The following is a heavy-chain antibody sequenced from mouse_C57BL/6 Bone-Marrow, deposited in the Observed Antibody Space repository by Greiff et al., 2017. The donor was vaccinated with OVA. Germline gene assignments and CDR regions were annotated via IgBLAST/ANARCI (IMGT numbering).Heavy chain of an antibody. CDR3: ARVLWGYYFDY. J-gene: IGHJ2*01. V-gene: IGHV5-16*01. CDR1: GFTFSDYY. Sequence: EVNLVESEGGLVQPGSSMKLSCTASGFTFSDYYMAWVRQVPEKGLEWVANINYDGSSTYYLDSLKSRFIISRDNAKNILYLQMSSLKSEDTATYYCARVLWGYYFDYWGQGTTLTVSS. CDR2: INYDGSST. D-gene: IGHD6-1*01.